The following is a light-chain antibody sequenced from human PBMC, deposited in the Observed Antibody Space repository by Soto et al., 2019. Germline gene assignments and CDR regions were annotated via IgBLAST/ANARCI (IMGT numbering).Light chain of an antibody. V-gene: IGKV3-20*01. CDR3: QQYGSSPWT. CDR1: QSVPNSR. Sequence: EIVLTQSPDTLSFSLGDRATPSCRASQSVPNSRLAWYQQKPGQAPSLVISDTSIRATGIPDRFSGSTSGTDFTLTISRLEPEDFAVYYCQQYGSSPWTFGQGTKVDIK. J-gene: IGKJ1*01. CDR2: DTS.